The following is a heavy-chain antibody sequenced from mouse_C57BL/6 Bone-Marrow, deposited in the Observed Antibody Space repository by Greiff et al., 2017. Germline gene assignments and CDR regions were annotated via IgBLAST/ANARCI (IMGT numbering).Heavy chain of an antibody. CDR1: GYTFTSYW. Sequence: QVQLQQPGAELVKPGASVEMSCKASGYTFTSYWITWVKQRPGQGLEWIGDIYPGSGSTNYNEKFKSKATLTVDTSSSTAYMQRSSLTSEDSAVYYGARPYYYGSIYYAMDYWGQGTSVTVSS. CDR2: IYPGSGST. J-gene: IGHJ4*01. CDR3: ARPYYYGSIYYAMDY. V-gene: IGHV1-55*01. D-gene: IGHD1-1*01.